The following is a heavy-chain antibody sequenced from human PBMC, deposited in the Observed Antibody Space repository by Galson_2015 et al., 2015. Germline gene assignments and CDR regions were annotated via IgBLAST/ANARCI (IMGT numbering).Heavy chain of an antibody. Sequence: SLRLSCAASGFTFSSYSMNWVRQAPGKGLEWVSSISSSSSYIYYADSVKGRFTISRDNAKDSLYLQMNSLRAEDTAMYYCASSGGGDIVVVPAAIPLFDYWGQGTLVTVSS. CDR3: ASSGGGDIVVVPAAIPLFDY. D-gene: IGHD2-2*02. CDR1: GFTFSSYS. V-gene: IGHV3-21*01. J-gene: IGHJ4*02. CDR2: ISSSSSYI.